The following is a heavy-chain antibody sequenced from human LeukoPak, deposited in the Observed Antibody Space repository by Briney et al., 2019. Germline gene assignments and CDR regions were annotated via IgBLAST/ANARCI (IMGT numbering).Heavy chain of an antibody. J-gene: IGHJ4*02. CDR2: INHSGST. Sequence: SETLSLTCTVSGGSISGGGYYWSWIRQPPGKGLEWIGEINHSGSTNYNPSLKSRVTISVDTSKNQFSLKLSSVTAADTAVYYCARLYCSSTSCYTFDYWGQGTLVTVSS. D-gene: IGHD2-2*02. CDR3: ARLYCSSTSCYTFDY. V-gene: IGHV4-34*01. CDR1: GGSISGGGYY.